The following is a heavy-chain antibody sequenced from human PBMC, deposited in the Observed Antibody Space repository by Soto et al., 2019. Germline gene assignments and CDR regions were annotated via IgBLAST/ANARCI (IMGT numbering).Heavy chain of an antibody. V-gene: IGHV3-33*03. CDR1: EFNFGVFG. CDR2: ISYDGSDI. Sequence: QVQLVESGGGVVQSGRSLRLSCTASEFNFGVFGMHWVRQAPGKGLEWVAVISYDGSDIYYGDSVKGRFTISRDNSKNRLFLQKNSLRTEDSAIYYCAKNSHKWETNYYYGMDVWGQVTTVTVSS. J-gene: IGHJ6*02. CDR3: AKNSHKWETNYYYGMDV. D-gene: IGHD1-26*01.